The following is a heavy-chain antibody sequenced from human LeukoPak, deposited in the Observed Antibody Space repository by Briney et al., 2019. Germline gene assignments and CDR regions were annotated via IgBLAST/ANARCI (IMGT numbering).Heavy chain of an antibody. CDR2: ISGSGGST. D-gene: IGHD3-22*01. CDR3: AKDLRQTYYDSSGPLDY. CDR1: GFTFSSYA. Sequence: LSGGSLRFSCAASGFTFSSYAMSWVRQAPGKGLEWVSAISGSGGSTYYADSVKGRFTISRDNSKNTLYLQMNSLRAEDTAIYYCAKDLRQTYYDSSGPLDYWGQGTLVTVSS. J-gene: IGHJ4*02. V-gene: IGHV3-23*01.